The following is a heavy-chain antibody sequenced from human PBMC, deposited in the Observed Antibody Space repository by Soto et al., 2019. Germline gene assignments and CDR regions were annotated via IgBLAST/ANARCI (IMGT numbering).Heavy chain of an antibody. CDR1: GGTFSSYA. V-gene: IGHV1-69*01. D-gene: IGHD2-15*01. CDR2: IIPIFGTA. CDR3: AREGAYCSGGSCYSERDPYYYCYGMDV. Sequence: QVQLVQSGAEVKKPGSSVKVSCKASGGTFSSYAISWVRQAPGQGLEWMGGIIPIFGTAHYAQKFQGRVTITADESTSKAYMELSSLRSEDTAVYYCAREGAYCSGGSCYSERDPYYYCYGMDVWGQGTTVTVSS. J-gene: IGHJ6*02.